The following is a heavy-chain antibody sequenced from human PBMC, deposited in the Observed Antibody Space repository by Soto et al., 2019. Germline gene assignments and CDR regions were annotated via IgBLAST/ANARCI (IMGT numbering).Heavy chain of an antibody. CDR3: ARDHWSRLFGVGY. CDR2: IYYSGST. J-gene: IGHJ4*02. D-gene: IGHD3-16*01. CDR1: GGSISSGDYY. V-gene: IGHV4-30-4*01. Sequence: PSETLSLTCTVSGGSISSGDYYWSWIRQPPGKGLEWIGYIYYSGSTYYNPSLKSRVTISVDTSKNQFSLKLSSVTAADTAVYYCARDHWSRLFGVGYWGQRTLVTVSS.